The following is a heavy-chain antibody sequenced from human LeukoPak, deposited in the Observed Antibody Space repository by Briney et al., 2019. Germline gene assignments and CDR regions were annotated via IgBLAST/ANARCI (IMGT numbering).Heavy chain of an antibody. CDR3: ARCGQWLGYNWFDP. CDR2: IYYSGST. Sequence: SETLSLTCTVSGGSISSYYWSWIRQHPGKGLEWMGYIYYSGSTNYNPSLKSRVTISVDTSKNQFSLKLSSVTAADTAVYYCARCGQWLGYNWFDPWGQGTLVTVSS. D-gene: IGHD6-19*01. CDR1: GGSISSYY. V-gene: IGHV4-59*08. J-gene: IGHJ5*02.